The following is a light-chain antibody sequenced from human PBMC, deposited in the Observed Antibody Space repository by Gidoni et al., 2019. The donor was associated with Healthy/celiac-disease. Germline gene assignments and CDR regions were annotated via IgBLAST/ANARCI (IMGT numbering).Light chain of an antibody. Sequence: EIVLTQSPVTLSLSPGERATLSFRASQSVSSSYLAWYQQKPGQAPRLLIYGASSRATGIPDRFSGSGSGTDFNLTISRLEPEDFAVYYCQQYGSSPPWTFGQGTKLEIK. V-gene: IGKV3-20*01. CDR1: QSVSSSY. CDR3: QQYGSSPPWT. CDR2: GAS. J-gene: IGKJ2*02.